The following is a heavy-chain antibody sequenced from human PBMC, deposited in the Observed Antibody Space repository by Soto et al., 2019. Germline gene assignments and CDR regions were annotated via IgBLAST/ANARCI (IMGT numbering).Heavy chain of an antibody. V-gene: IGHV3-48*03. CDR2: ISSSGSTI. CDR3: ARDGLAASYYYYYGMDV. D-gene: IGHD6-25*01. J-gene: IGHJ6*02. CDR1: GFTFSSYE. Sequence: GGSLRLSCAASGFTFSSYEMNWVRQAPGKGLEWVSYISSSGSTIYYADSVKGRFTISRDNAKNSLYLQMNSLRAEGTAVYYCARDGLAASYYYYYGMDVWGQGTTVTVSS.